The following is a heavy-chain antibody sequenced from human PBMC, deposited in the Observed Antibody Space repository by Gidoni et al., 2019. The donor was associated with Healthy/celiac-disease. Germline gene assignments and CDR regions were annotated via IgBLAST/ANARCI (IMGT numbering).Heavy chain of an antibody. Sequence: EVQLLESGGGLVHPGGSLRLSCAASGFTFSSYAMSWVRQAPGKGLEWVSGISGSGGRKYYADAVKGRFTISRDNSKNTLYLQMNSLRAEDTAVYYCAKPRGRGGDYWGQGTLVTVSS. CDR2: ISGSGGRK. J-gene: IGHJ4*02. CDR3: AKPRGRGGDY. CDR1: GFTFSSYA. V-gene: IGHV3-23*01. D-gene: IGHD3-16*01.